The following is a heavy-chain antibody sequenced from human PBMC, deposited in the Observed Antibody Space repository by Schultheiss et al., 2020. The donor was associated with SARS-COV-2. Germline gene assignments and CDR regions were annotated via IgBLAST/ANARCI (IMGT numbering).Heavy chain of an antibody. V-gene: IGHV3-48*04. CDR3: ARDDYGDYPFDY. D-gene: IGHD4-17*01. CDR1: GFTFSSYW. CDR2: ISWNSGSI. J-gene: IGHJ4*02. Sequence: GESLKISCAASGFTFSSYWMSWVRQAPGKGLEWVSGISWNSGSIGYVDSVKGRFTISRDNAKNSLYLQMNSLRAEDTAVYYCARDDYGDYPFDYWGQGTLVTVSS.